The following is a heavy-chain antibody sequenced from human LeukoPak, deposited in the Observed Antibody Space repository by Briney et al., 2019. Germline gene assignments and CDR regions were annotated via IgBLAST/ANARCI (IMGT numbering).Heavy chain of an antibody. CDR3: ARAYCGGDCYTVYSGYYYGMDV. CDR1: GGSISSGDYY. V-gene: IGHV4-30-4*01. J-gene: IGHJ6*02. Sequence: TSETLSLTCTVSGGSISSGDYYWSWIRQPPGKGLEWIGYIYYSGSTYYNPSLKSRVTISVDTSKNQFSLKLSSVTAADTAVYYCARAYCGGDCYTVYSGYYYGMDVWGQGTTVTVSS. D-gene: IGHD2-21*02. CDR2: IYYSGST.